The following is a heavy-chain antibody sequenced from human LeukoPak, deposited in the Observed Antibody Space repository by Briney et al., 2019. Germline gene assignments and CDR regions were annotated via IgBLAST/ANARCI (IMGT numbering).Heavy chain of an antibody. D-gene: IGHD1-26*01. Sequence: RRASVKVSCKASGGTFSSYAISWVRQAPGQGLEWMGRIIPILGIANYAQKFQGRVTITADKSTSTAYMELSSLRSEDTAVYYCARARLSGSFNFDYWGQGTLVTVSS. V-gene: IGHV1-69*04. J-gene: IGHJ4*02. CDR1: GGTFSSYA. CDR2: IIPILGIA. CDR3: ARARLSGSFNFDY.